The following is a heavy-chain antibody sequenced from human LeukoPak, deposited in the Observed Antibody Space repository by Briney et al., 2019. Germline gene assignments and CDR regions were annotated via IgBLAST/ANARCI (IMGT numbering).Heavy chain of an antibody. Sequence: ASVTVSCKASGYTFTGYYMHWVRQAPGQGLEWMGRINPNSGGTNYAQKFQGWVTMTRDTSISTAYMELSRLRSDDTAVYYCARGGQWLRENWFDPWGQGTLVTVSS. CDR3: ARGGQWLRENWFDP. J-gene: IGHJ5*02. V-gene: IGHV1-2*04. CDR1: GYTFTGYY. D-gene: IGHD3-22*01. CDR2: INPNSGGT.